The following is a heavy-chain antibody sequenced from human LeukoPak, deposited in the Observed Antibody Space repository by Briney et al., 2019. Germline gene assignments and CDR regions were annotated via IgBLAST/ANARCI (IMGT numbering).Heavy chain of an antibody. CDR1: GFTFSSYS. V-gene: IGHV3-21*01. CDR3: ARHLSGVTGYTYGRGIDY. Sequence: GGSLRLSCAASGFTFSSYSMNWVRQAPGKGLEWVSSISSSSSYIYYADSVKGRFTISRDSAKTSLYLQMISLRAEDTAVYYCARHLSGVTGYTYGRGIDYWGQGTLVTVSS. J-gene: IGHJ4*02. D-gene: IGHD5-18*01. CDR2: ISSSSSYI.